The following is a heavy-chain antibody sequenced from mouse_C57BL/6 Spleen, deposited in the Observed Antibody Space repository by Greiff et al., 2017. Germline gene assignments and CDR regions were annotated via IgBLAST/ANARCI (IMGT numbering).Heavy chain of an antibody. D-gene: IGHD2-3*01. V-gene: IGHV2-2*01. CDR1: GFSLTSYG. J-gene: IGHJ2*01. CDR2: IWSGGST. CDR3: ARNGYDGYPYYFDY. Sequence: VMLVESGPGLVQPSQSLSITCTVSGFSLTSYGVHWVRQSPGKGLEWLGVIWSGGSTDYNAAFISRLSISKDNSKSQVFFKMNSLQADDTAIYYCARNGYDGYPYYFDYWCQGTTLTVSS.